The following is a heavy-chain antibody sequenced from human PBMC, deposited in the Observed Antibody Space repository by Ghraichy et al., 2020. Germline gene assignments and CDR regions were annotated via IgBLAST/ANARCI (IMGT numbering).Heavy chain of an antibody. Sequence: GESLNISCAASGFTFSDYYMTWIRQAPGKGLEWVSYIISGGSYTNYADSVKGRFTISRDDAKNSLYLQMNSLRDEDTGVYFCAREIAPSGIRKRAFDLWGQGTRLTVSS. CDR2: IISGGSYT. J-gene: IGHJ4*02. D-gene: IGHD3-3*01. CDR3: AREIAPSGIRKRAFDL. V-gene: IGHV3-11*06. CDR1: GFTFSDYY.